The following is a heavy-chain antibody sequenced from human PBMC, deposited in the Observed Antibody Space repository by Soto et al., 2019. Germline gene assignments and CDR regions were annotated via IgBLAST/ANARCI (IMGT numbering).Heavy chain of an antibody. V-gene: IGHV3-30-3*01. CDR3: ARDSANCSTNGVCHRVGDGFDY. CDR2: ISYDGSNK. J-gene: IGHJ4*02. CDR1: GFTFSSYA. Sequence: GGSLRLSCAAYGFTFSSYAMHWVRQAPGKGLEWVAVISYDGSNKYYADSVKGRFTISRDNSKNTLYLQMNSPRAEDTAVYYCARDSANCSTNGVCHRVGDGFDYWGQGTLVTVSS. D-gene: IGHD2-8*01.